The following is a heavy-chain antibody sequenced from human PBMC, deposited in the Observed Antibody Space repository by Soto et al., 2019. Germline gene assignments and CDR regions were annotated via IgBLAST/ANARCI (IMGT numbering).Heavy chain of an antibody. CDR3: ARGRYCSGGSCYSGPGNWFDP. CDR2: INHSGST. J-gene: IGHJ5*02. D-gene: IGHD2-15*01. CDR1: GGSFSGYY. Sequence: PSETLSLTCAVYGGSFSGYYWSWIRQPPGKGLEWIGEINHSGSTNYNPSLKSRVTISVDTSKNQFSLKLSSVTAADTAVYYCARGRYCSGGSCYSGPGNWFDPWGQGTLVTVSS. V-gene: IGHV4-34*01.